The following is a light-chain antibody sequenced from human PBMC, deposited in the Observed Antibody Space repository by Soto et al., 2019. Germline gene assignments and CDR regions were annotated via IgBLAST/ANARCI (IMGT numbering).Light chain of an antibody. Sequence: EIVLTQSPGTLSLSPGERATLSCRASQSVRDSRLAWYQQKPGQGPRLLIYNASSRVTGIRDRFSGSGSGTDFTLTISRLEPEDFAVYYCQQYGVSPMYTFGQGTKLEVK. CDR2: NAS. V-gene: IGKV3-20*01. CDR3: QQYGVSPMYT. CDR1: QSVRDSR. J-gene: IGKJ2*01.